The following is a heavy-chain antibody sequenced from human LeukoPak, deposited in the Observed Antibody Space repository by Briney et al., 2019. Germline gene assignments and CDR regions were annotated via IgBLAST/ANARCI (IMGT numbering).Heavy chain of an antibody. Sequence: GGSLRLSCAPSGFTFTDYSMNWVRQAPGKGLEWVASISTVSTYTFYADSVKGRFSISRDNVRNLLYLQMSSLGAEDTAVYYCARDGSGFYLYNYMDVWGKGITVTVSS. D-gene: IGHD6-25*01. CDR1: GFTFTDYS. V-gene: IGHV3-21*06. CDR2: ISTVSTYT. J-gene: IGHJ6*03. CDR3: ARDGSGFYLYNYMDV.